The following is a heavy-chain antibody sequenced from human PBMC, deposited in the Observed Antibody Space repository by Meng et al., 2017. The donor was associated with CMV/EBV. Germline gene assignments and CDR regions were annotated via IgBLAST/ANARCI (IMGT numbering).Heavy chain of an antibody. V-gene: IGHV1-2*02. J-gene: IGHJ3*02. CDR2: INPNSGGT. Sequence: ASVKVSCKASGGTFSSYAISWVRQAPGQGLEWMGWINPNSGGTNYAQKFQGRVTMTRDTSISTAYMELSRLRSDDTAVYYCARELGSYDAFDIWGQGTMVTVSS. CDR3: ARELGSYDAFDI. CDR1: GGTFSSYA. D-gene: IGHD3-10*01.